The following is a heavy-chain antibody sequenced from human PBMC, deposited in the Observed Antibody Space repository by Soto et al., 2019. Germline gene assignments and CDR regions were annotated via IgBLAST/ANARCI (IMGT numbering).Heavy chain of an antibody. D-gene: IGHD3-22*01. CDR1: GYTFTGYY. Sequence: QVQLVQSGAEVKKPGASVKVSCKASGYTFTGYYMHWVRQAPGQGLEWMGWINPNSGGTNYAQKFQGRVTMTTDISTSTAYMELRSLRSDDTAVYYCARMYYYDNSGYYYGSSDFDYWGQGTLVTVSS. V-gene: IGHV1-2*02. CDR3: ARMYYYDNSGYYYGSSDFDY. CDR2: INPNSGGT. J-gene: IGHJ4*02.